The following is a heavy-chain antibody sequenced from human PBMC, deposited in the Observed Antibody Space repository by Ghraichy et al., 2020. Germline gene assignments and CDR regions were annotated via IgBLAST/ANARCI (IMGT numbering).Heavy chain of an antibody. V-gene: IGHV1-3*01. CDR3: ARPYSTVLGFDI. Sequence: ASVKVSCKASGYTFTSYAINWVLQSPGQRLEWMGWINAANGNTKYSQKLQGRVTITRDTSASTAYMELSSLRSEDTAIYYCARPYSTVLGFDIWGQGTMVTVSS. D-gene: IGHD2-21*01. CDR2: INAANGNT. CDR1: GYTFTSYA. J-gene: IGHJ3*02.